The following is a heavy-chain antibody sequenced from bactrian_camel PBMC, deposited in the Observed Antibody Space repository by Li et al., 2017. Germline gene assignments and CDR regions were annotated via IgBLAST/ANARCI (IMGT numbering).Heavy chain of an antibody. V-gene: IGHV3S1*01. Sequence: HVQLVESGGGSVQPGGSLRLSCTASGYTYFRNTCMGWFRQVPGKGREGVATIYTGGDTTYYAQSVEGRFTISQDSAKNTVYLQMNSLKSEDTGMYYCAALHFAYGCEYDKKWSEFADWGQRTQVTVS. D-gene: IGHD5*01. J-gene: IGHJ4*01. CDR1: GYTYFRNTC. CDR3: AALHFAYGCEYDKKWSEFAD. CDR2: IYTGGDTT.